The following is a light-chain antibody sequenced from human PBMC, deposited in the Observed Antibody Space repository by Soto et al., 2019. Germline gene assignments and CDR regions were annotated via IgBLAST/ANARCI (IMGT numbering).Light chain of an antibody. CDR2: KAS. CDR1: QSISSW. V-gene: IGKV1-5*03. J-gene: IGKJ4*01. Sequence: DIQMPQSPSTLSASVGDRVTITCRASQSISSWLAWYQQKPGKAPKLLIYKASSLERGVPSSFSGSGSGTAFTLTISSLQPDDVATHYCKEYNYYPITLGEGTTGEI. CDR3: KEYNYYPIT.